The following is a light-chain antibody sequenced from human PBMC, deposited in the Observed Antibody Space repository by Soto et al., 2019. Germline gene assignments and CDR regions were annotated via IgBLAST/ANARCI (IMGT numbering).Light chain of an antibody. CDR3: QQRSKWPWT. J-gene: IGKJ1*01. Sequence: EIVLTQSPATLSLSPGERATLSCRASQSVSSYLAWYQQKPGQAPRLLIYGASNRATGIPARFSGSGSATDFTFTISSLEPEDLAVYYCQQRSKWPWTFGQGTKVEIK. CDR2: GAS. CDR1: QSVSSY. V-gene: IGKV3-11*01.